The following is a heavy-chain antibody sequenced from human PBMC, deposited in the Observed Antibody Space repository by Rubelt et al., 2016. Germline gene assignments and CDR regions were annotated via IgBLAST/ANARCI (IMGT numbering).Heavy chain of an antibody. CDR2: IYTSGNT. CDR1: GGSVSSHN. J-gene: IGHJ1*01. D-gene: IGHD6-13*01. CDR3: ASTSRGGSGSWYPMGEYFQH. Sequence: QVQLQESGPGLVRPSETLSLTCTVSGGSVSSHNWSWIRQPAGKGLEWIGLIYTSGNTNSSPSLKTRVTLSVATSKNQFSLKLSTVTAADTAVYYCASTSRGGSGSWYPMGEYFQHWGQGTLVTVSS. V-gene: IGHV4-4*07.